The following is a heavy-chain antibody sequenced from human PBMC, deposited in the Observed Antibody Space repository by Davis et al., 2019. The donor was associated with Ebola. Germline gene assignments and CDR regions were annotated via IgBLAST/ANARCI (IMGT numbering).Heavy chain of an antibody. V-gene: IGHV3-11*01. D-gene: IGHD1-20*01. Sequence: GESLKIPCAASGFTVSSNYMSWIRQAPGKGLEWVSYITSSGTTIYYADSVKGRFTISRDNAKNSLYLQMNSLRAEDTAIYYGARDQLTGTTWDYWGQGTLVTVSS. CDR1: GFTVSSNY. CDR3: ARDQLTGTTWDY. J-gene: IGHJ4*02. CDR2: ITSSGTTI.